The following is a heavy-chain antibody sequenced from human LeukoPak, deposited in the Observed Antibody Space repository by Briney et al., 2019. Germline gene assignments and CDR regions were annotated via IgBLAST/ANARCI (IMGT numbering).Heavy chain of an antibody. Sequence: ASVKVSCKASGYTFTSYGISRVRQAPGQGLEWMGWISAYNGNTNYAQKLQGRVTMTTDTSTSTAYMELRSLRSDDTAVYYCARDGKVAAFSYYYYYYMDVWGKGTTVTVSS. V-gene: IGHV1-18*01. CDR3: ARDGKVAAFSYYYYYYMDV. CDR1: GYTFTSYG. CDR2: ISAYNGNT. D-gene: IGHD2-15*01. J-gene: IGHJ6*03.